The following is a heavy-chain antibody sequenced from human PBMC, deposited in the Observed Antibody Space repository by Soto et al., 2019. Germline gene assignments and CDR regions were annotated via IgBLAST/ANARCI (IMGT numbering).Heavy chain of an antibody. J-gene: IGHJ2*01. Sequence: QVQLQESGPGLVKPSQTLSLTCTVSGGSISSGGYYWSWIRQHPGKGLEWIGYIYYNGSTYYNPSLKSRVTISVDTSKNQFSLKLSSVTAADTAVYYCARANPQTYYYDSSGYGGAWYFDLWGRGTLVTVSS. CDR2: IYYNGST. CDR3: ARANPQTYYYDSSGYGGAWYFDL. D-gene: IGHD3-22*01. V-gene: IGHV4-31*03. CDR1: GGSISSGGYY.